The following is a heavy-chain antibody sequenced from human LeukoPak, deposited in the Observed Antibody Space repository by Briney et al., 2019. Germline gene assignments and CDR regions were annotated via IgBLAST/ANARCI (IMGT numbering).Heavy chain of an antibody. CDR2: IKQDGTEK. Sequence: GGSLRLSCAASGFTFSSYWMSWVRQAPGEGLEWVANIKQDGTEKYYMDSVKGRFSISRDNAKNSLYLQMNALRAKDTAVYYCARDVRPDYWGQGTLVTVSS. V-gene: IGHV3-7*04. CDR1: GFTFSSYW. J-gene: IGHJ4*02. CDR3: ARDVRPDY. D-gene: IGHD6-6*01.